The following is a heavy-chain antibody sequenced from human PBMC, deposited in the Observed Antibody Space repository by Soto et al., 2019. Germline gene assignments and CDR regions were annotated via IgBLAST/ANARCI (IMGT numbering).Heavy chain of an antibody. V-gene: IGHV3-66*01. D-gene: IGHD4-17*01. Sequence: EVQLVESGGGLVQPGGSLRLSCAASGFTVSSKYMTWVRQAPGKGLEWVSLIQSGGTTYYADSVKGGFTISRDTSENTLHLQMDSLRVEDTAVYYCARPSFTVTTGLWVYWGQGTLVTVSS. J-gene: IGHJ4*02. CDR3: ARPSFTVTTGLWVY. CDR2: IQSGGTT. CDR1: GFTVSSKY.